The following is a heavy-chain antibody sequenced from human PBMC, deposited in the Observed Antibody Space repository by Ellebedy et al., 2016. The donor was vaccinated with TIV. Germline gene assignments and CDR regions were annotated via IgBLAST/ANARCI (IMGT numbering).Heavy chain of an antibody. Sequence: AASVKVSCKASGGTFSSYAISWVRQAPGQGLEWMGGIIPIFGTANYAQKFQGRVTITADESTSTAYMELSSLRSEDTAVYYCARGPLYCSSTSCYSAGYYYYYGMDVWGQGTTVTVSS. J-gene: IGHJ6*02. CDR3: ARGPLYCSSTSCYSAGYYYYYGMDV. D-gene: IGHD2-2*01. V-gene: IGHV1-69*13. CDR1: GGTFSSYA. CDR2: IIPIFGTA.